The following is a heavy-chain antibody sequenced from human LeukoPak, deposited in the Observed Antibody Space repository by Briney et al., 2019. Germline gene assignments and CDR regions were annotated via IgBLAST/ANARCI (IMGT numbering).Heavy chain of an antibody. Sequence: GGSLRLSCAASGLTFSSHWMSWVRQAPRKGLDWVAHIKPEGSEKYFVHSVKGRFTLSRDNATNSLYLQMTSLRVEDTAVYYCARYLGSTSNPPFDYWGQGTLVTVSS. CDR1: GLTFSSHW. D-gene: IGHD6-13*01. CDR3: ARYLGSTSNPPFDY. V-gene: IGHV3-7*01. CDR2: IKPEGSEK. J-gene: IGHJ4*02.